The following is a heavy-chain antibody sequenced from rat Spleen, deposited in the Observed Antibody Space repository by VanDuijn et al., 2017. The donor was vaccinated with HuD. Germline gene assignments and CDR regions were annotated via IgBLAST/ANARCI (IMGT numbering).Heavy chain of an antibody. Sequence: EVQLVESDGGLVQPGRSLKLSCAASGFTFSDYYMAWVRQGPTQGLEWVATIRYDGGSTYYRDSVKGRFTISRDNAKSTLYLQMDSLRSEDTATYYCTRCWDAWGQGASVTVSS. J-gene: IGHJ4*01. CDR2: IRYDGGST. V-gene: IGHV5-29*01. CDR1: GFTFSDYY. CDR3: TRCWDA.